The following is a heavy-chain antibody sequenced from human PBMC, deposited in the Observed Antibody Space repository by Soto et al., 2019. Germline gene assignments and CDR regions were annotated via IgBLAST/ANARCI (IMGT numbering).Heavy chain of an antibody. CDR1: GDSFSTYA. J-gene: IGHJ4*02. D-gene: IGHD2-2*01. V-gene: IGHV1-69*11. Sequence: QVQLVQSGAQVKKPGSSVKVSCKASGDSFSTYAVSWVRQAPGQGLEWMVKIIPLLRSTTYAQKFRGRVTITADETTSTAYMDLTILTAADTAVYYCATDSGIVAVPAAMGFDYWGQGTLVTVSS. CDR3: ATDSGIVAVPAAMGFDY. CDR2: IIPLLRST.